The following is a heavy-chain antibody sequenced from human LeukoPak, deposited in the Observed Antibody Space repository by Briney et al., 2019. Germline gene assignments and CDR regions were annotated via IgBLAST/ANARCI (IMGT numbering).Heavy chain of an antibody. CDR3: ARVWFGELLEN. Sequence: ASVKVSCKASGYTFTSYGISWVRQAPGQGLEWMGWMNPNSGNTGYAQKFQGRVTMTRNTSISTAYMELSSLRSEDTAVYYCARVWFGELLENWGQGTLVTVSS. D-gene: IGHD3-10*01. CDR1: GYTFTSYG. V-gene: IGHV1-8*02. CDR2: MNPNSGNT. J-gene: IGHJ4*02.